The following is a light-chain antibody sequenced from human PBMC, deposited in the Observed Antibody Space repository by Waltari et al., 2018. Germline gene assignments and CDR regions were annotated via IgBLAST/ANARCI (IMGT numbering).Light chain of an antibody. Sequence: SCMASQTVSRSLVWYRHKPGQPPRLLIYDASKRASGVPARFSGSGSGTDFTLTISSLVPEDSAVFYCQQGSNWPPTFGQGTKVEIK. CDR1: QTVSRS. J-gene: IGKJ1*01. CDR3: QQGSNWPPT. CDR2: DAS. V-gene: IGKV3-11*01.